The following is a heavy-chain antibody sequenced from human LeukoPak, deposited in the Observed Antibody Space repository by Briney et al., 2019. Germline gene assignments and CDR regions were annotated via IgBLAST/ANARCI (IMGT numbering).Heavy chain of an antibody. J-gene: IGHJ5*02. CDR3: ARDNGEWRLNWFDH. Sequence: PGGSLRLPCAASGFTFSSYWMSWVRQAPGKGLEWVANIKQDGSEKYYVDPVKGRFTISRDNSKNTLYLQMNSLRAEDTAVYYCARDNGEWRLNWFDHWGQGTLVTVSS. D-gene: IGHD2-8*01. CDR1: GFTFSSYW. V-gene: IGHV3-7*01. CDR2: IKQDGSEK.